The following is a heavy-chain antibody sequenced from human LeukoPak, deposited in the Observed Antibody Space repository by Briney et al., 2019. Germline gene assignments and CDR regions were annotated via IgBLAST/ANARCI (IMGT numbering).Heavy chain of an antibody. CDR2: ISGSGGST. CDR3: ASTMVRGVQQDY. V-gene: IGHV3-23*01. CDR1: GFTFSSYA. Sequence: GSLRLSCAASGFTFSSYAMSWVRQAPGKGLEGVSAISGSGGSTYYADSVKGRFTISRDDSKNTLYLQMNSLRAEDTAVYYCASTMVRGVQQDYWGQGTLVTVSS. J-gene: IGHJ4*02. D-gene: IGHD3-10*01.